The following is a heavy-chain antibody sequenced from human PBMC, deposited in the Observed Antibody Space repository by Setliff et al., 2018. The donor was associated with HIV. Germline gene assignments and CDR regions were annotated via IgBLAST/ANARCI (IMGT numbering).Heavy chain of an antibody. J-gene: IGHJ4*02. CDR3: ARRAVAGTSFDY. D-gene: IGHD6-19*01. CDR2: IYYSGST. V-gene: IGHV4-39*02. Sequence: SETLSLTCTVSGGSISSSSYYWGWIRQPPGKGLEWIGSIYYSGSTYYNPSLESRVTISVDASKNHFSLRLSSVTAADTAVYYCARRAVAGTSFDYWGQGTLVTVSS. CDR1: GGSISSSSYY.